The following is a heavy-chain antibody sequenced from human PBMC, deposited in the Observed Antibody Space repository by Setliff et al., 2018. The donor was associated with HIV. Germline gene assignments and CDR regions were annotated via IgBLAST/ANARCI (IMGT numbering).Heavy chain of an antibody. CDR1: GGSIDNYY. Sequence: PSETLSLTCIVSGGSIDNYYWNWVRQPPGKGLEWIGSIYYSGSTFYNPSLRSRVTISVDTSKNQFSLKLSSVTAADTAVYYCARGVAAAGLWGQGTLVTVSS. V-gene: IGHV4-59*12. CDR2: IYYSGST. J-gene: IGHJ4*02. CDR3: ARGVAAAGL. D-gene: IGHD6-13*01.